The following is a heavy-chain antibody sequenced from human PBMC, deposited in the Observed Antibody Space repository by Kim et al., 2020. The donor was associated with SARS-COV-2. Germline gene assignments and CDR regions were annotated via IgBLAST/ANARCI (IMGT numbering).Heavy chain of an antibody. J-gene: IGHJ4*02. Sequence: PYIKSRVTISVDTSKNQFSLKLSSVTAADTAVYYCARNAFDWLLYPYVDYWGQGTLVTVSS. V-gene: IGHV4-34*01. D-gene: IGHD3-9*01. CDR3: ARNAFDWLLYPYVDY.